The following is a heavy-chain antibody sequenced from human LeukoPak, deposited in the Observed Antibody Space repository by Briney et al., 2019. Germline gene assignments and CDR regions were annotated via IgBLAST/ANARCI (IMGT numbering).Heavy chain of an antibody. CDR3: ARSRPARDAFDI. J-gene: IGHJ3*02. CDR2: INPNSGGT. V-gene: IGHV1-2*02. Sequence: ASVKVSCKTSAYTFTDVYIHWVRQAPGHGLEWMGWINPNSGGTSYAQKFQGRVTMTRDTSISTAYMELSRLRSDDTAIYYCARSRPARDAFDIWGQGTMITVSS. CDR1: AYTFTDVY.